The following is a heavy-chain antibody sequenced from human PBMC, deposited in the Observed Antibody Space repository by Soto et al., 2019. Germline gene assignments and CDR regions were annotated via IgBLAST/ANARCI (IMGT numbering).Heavy chain of an antibody. CDR3: ARAWLPNDAFDI. CDR2: ISSSSSYI. V-gene: IGHV3-21*01. CDR1: GFTFSSYS. D-gene: IGHD3-9*01. J-gene: IGHJ3*02. Sequence: NPGGSMRLSCAASGFTFSSYSMNWVRQAPGKRLEWLSSISSSSSYIYYADSVKGRFTISRDNAKNSLYLQMNSLRAEDTAVYYCARAWLPNDAFDIWGQGTMVTVSS.